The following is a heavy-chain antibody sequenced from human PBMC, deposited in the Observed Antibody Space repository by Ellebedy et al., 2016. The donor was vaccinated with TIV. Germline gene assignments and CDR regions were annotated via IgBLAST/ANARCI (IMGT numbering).Heavy chain of an antibody. CDR1: GFPVNNNY. CDR3: ARKEAATLDDAFDI. J-gene: IGHJ3*02. D-gene: IGHD2-15*01. V-gene: IGHV3-53*01. Sequence: GGSLRLSCVVSGFPVNNNYMSWVRQAPGKGLEWVSLIYSGGTRDYADSVRGRFTISRDNSKNTLYLQMNSLRVEDTAMYYCARKEAATLDDAFDIWGQGTMVTVSS. CDR2: IYSGGTR.